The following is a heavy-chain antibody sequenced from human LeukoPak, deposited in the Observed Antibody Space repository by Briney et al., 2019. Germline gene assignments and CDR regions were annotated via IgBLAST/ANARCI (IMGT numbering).Heavy chain of an antibody. CDR3: ARRVQPYYYYYYMDV. CDR1: GGSFSGYY. Sequence: SETLSLTCAVYGGSFSGYYWSWIRQPPGKGLEWIGEINHSGSTNYNPSLKSRVTISVDTSKNQFSLKLSSVTAADTAVYYCARRVQPYYYYYYMDVWGKGTTVTISS. J-gene: IGHJ6*03. V-gene: IGHV4-34*01. D-gene: IGHD6-13*01. CDR2: INHSGST.